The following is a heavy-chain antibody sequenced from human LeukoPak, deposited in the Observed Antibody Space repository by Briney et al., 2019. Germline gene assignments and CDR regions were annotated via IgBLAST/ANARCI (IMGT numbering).Heavy chain of an antibody. V-gene: IGHV3-21*01. CDR2: ISSGSSYI. CDR3: ARAFSSSSSGFDY. D-gene: IGHD6-6*01. Sequence: GGSLRLSCAPPGFSSRVNIRTWVSQPPGKGLEWVSSISSGSSYIYYADSVKGRFTISRDNTKNSLYLQMNSLRAEDTAVYYCARAFSSSSSGFDYWGQGTLVTVSS. J-gene: IGHJ4*02. CDR1: GFSSRVNI.